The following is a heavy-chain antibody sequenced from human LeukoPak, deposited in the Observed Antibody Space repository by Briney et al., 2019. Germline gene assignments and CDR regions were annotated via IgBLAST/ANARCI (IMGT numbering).Heavy chain of an antibody. CDR3: ATSITTPGAFDI. V-gene: IGHV3-15*01. Sequence: GGSLRLSCAASGFTFNNAWMSWVRQAPGKGLEWVGRIKRTTEGGTTDYAAPVKGRFTVSRDDSKSTLFLQMSSLKIEDTAVYYCATSITTPGAFDIWGQGVLVTVSS. J-gene: IGHJ4*02. CDR2: IKRTTEGGTT. D-gene: IGHD1-1*01. CDR1: GFTFNNAW.